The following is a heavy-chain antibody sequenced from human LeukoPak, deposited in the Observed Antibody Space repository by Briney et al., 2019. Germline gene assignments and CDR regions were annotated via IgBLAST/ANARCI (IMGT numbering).Heavy chain of an antibody. CDR1: GFTFSSYG. Sequence: PGGSLRLSCAASGFTFSSYGMHWVRQAPGKGLEWVAFIRYDGSNKYYADSVKGRFTISRDNAKNSLYLQMNSLRAEDTAVYYCARYTHISSGWTSYYYMDVWGKGTTVTISS. D-gene: IGHD6-19*01. CDR3: ARYTHISSGWTSYYYMDV. J-gene: IGHJ6*03. V-gene: IGHV3-30*02. CDR2: IRYDGSNK.